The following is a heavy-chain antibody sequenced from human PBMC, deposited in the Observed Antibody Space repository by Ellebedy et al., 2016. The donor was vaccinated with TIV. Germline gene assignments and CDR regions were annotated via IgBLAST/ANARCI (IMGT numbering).Heavy chain of an antibody. V-gene: IGHV3-48*01. CDR1: GFTFSSYS. Sequence: GESLKISCAASGFTFSSYSMNWVRQAPGKGLEWVSYISDSDTIYYADSVRGRFTISRDKAKKSVYLQMNSLTVEDTAIYYCARDAMLWNFDSWGQGTLITVSS. D-gene: IGHD2-2*01. J-gene: IGHJ4*02. CDR3: ARDAMLWNFDS. CDR2: ISDSDTI.